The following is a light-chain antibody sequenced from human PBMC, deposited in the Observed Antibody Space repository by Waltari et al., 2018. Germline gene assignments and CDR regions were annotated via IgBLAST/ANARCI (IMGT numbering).Light chain of an antibody. Sequence: DIVMTQSPLSLPVTPGEPASISCRSSQSLLHSNGYNYLDWYLPKPGQSPQLLIYLGSNRASGVPDRFSGSGSGPDFTLKISRVEAEDVGVYYCMQALQTPWTFGQGTKVEIK. CDR1: QSLLHSNGYNY. CDR2: LGS. J-gene: IGKJ1*01. V-gene: IGKV2-28*01. CDR3: MQALQTPWT.